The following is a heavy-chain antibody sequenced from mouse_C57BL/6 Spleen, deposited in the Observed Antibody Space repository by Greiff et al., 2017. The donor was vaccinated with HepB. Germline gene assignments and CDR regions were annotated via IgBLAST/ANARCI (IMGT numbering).Heavy chain of an antibody. CDR1: GFTFSSYA. CDR2: ISDGGSYT. CDR3: ARDSDYDRGYFDY. Sequence: EVKLVESGGGLVKPGGSLKLSCAASGFTFSSYAMSWVRQTPEKRLEWVATISDGGSYTYYPDNVKGRFTISRDNAKNNLYLQMSHLKSEDTAMYYCARDSDYDRGYFDYWGQGTTLTVSS. J-gene: IGHJ2*01. D-gene: IGHD2-4*01. V-gene: IGHV5-4*01.